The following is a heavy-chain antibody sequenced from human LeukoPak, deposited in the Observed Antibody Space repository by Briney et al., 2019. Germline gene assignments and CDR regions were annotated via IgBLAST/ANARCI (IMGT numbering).Heavy chain of an antibody. V-gene: IGHV3-30*04. Sequence: GGSLRLSCAASGFSFSGYAIHWVRQAPGKGLEWVALISYNGGRKDYADSVKGRFTIDRDNSKNTVYLQMNSLRPDDTGIYSCARQESRNYQYEGLDYWGQGNLVTVSS. D-gene: IGHD3-16*01. CDR1: GFSFSGYA. J-gene: IGHJ4*02. CDR3: ARQESRNYQYEGLDY. CDR2: ISYNGGRK.